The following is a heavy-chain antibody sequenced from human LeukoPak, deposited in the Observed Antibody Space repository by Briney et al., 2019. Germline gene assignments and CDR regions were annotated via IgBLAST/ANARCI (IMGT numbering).Heavy chain of an antibody. CDR2: INPNSGGT. CDR3: ARVSSEYQLPDY. Sequence: GASVKVSCKASGYTFTGYYMHWVRQAPGQGLEWMGWINPNSGGTNYAQKFQGRVTMTRDTSISTVYMELSSLRSEDTAVYYCARVSSEYQLPDYWGQGTLVTVSS. CDR1: GYTFTGYY. V-gene: IGHV1-2*02. J-gene: IGHJ4*02. D-gene: IGHD2-2*01.